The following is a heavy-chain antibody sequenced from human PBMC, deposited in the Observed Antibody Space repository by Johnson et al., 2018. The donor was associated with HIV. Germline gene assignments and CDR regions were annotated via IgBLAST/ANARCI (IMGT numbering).Heavy chain of an antibody. V-gene: IGHV3-66*01. CDR2: IYSGGST. Sequence: VQLVESGGGVVQPGGSLRLSCAASGFTVSRNYMTWVRQAPGKGLEWVSVIYSGGSTYHADSVKGRFTISRDNSKNTVYLQLNSLRAEDTAVYDCSRGYILTVYSVAFDMWGQGTMVTVSS. CDR3: SRGYILTVYSVAFDM. D-gene: IGHD3-9*01. CDR1: GFTVSRNY. J-gene: IGHJ3*02.